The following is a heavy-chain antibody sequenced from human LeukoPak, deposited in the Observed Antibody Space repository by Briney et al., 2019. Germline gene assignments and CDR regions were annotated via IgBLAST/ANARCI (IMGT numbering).Heavy chain of an antibody. V-gene: IGHV4-4*07. D-gene: IGHD3-3*01. CDR2: IYTSGST. Sequence: SETLSLTCTVSGGSISSYYWSWIRQPAGKGLEWIGRIYTSGSTNYNPSLKSRVTMSVDTSKNQFTLKLSSVTAAGTAVYYCARDTYDFWSGYSPYNWFDPWGQGTLVTVSS. CDR1: GGSISSYY. CDR3: ARDTYDFWSGYSPYNWFDP. J-gene: IGHJ5*02.